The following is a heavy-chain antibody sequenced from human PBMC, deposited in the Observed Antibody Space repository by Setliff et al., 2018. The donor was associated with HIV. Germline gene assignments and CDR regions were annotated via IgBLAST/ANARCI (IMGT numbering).Heavy chain of an antibody. CDR1: GYSISSGYY. CDR3: ARSIVPVASGYYYFEY. D-gene: IGHD3-3*01. J-gene: IGHJ4*02. V-gene: IGHV4-38-2*02. Sequence: SSETLSLTCTVSGYSISSGYYWGWIRQPPGKGLERIGSVYHSGSTYYNPSLKSRVTISVDTSKNQSSLRLSSVAAGDTAVYYCARSIVPVASGYYYFEYWGQGTLVTVSS. CDR2: VYHSGST.